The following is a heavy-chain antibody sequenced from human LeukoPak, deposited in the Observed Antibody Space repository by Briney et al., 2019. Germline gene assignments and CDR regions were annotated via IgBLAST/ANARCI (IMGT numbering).Heavy chain of an antibody. Sequence: GESLKISCKGFGYSFSNYWIGWVRQMPGKGLEWMGIIYPGDSDTRYSPSFEGQVTISADKSISTAYLQWNSLKASDTAMYYCARRYYDILTGYYYYFDYWGQGTLVTVSS. CDR3: ARRYYDILTGYYYYFDY. CDR2: IYPGDSDT. V-gene: IGHV5-51*01. CDR1: GYSFSNYW. D-gene: IGHD3-9*01. J-gene: IGHJ4*02.